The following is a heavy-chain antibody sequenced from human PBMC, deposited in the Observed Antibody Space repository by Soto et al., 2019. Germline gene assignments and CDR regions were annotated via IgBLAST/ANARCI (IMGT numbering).Heavy chain of an antibody. J-gene: IGHJ4*02. D-gene: IGHD3-9*01. CDR1: GFTFSSYA. CDR3: VKDRSNYDILTGDIDY. CDR2: ISSNGGST. Sequence: GGSLRLSCSASGFTFSSYAMHWVRQAPGKGLEYVSAISSNGGSTYYADSVKGRFTISRDNSKNTLYLQMSSLRAEDTAVYYCVKDRSNYDILTGDIDYWGQGTLVTVSS. V-gene: IGHV3-64D*08.